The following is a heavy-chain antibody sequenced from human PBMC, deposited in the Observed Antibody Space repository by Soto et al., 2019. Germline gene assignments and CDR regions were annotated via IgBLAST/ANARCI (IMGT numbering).Heavy chain of an antibody. CDR3: ARAIAEAGKGCFDP. CDR2: IYHSGST. CDR1: GGSISSSNW. J-gene: IGHJ5*02. V-gene: IGHV4-4*02. Sequence: SETLSLTCAVSGGSISSSNWWSWVRQPPGKGLEWIGEIYHSGSTNYNPSLKSRVTISVDKSKNQFSLKLSSVTAADTAVYYCARAIAEAGKGCFDPWGRGTLVPVPQ. D-gene: IGHD6-13*01.